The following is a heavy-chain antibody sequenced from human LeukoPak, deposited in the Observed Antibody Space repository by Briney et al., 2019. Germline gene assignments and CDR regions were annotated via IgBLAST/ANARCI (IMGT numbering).Heavy chain of an antibody. Sequence: GGSLRLSCAASGFTFSSYGMSWVRQAPGKGLEWVSAISGSGGSTYYADFVKGRFTISRDNSKNTLYLQMNSLRAEDTAVYYCAKELRGYSYGSLDYWGQGTLVTVSS. CDR3: AKELRGYSYGSLDY. V-gene: IGHV3-23*01. D-gene: IGHD5-18*01. CDR2: ISGSGGST. J-gene: IGHJ4*02. CDR1: GFTFSSYG.